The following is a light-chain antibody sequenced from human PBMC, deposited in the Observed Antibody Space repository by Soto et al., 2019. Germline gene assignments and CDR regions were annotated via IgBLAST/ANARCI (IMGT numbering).Light chain of an antibody. Sequence: QSALTQPASVSGSPGQSITISCTGTSSDVGGYNYVSWYQQHPGKAPKLMIYEVSNRPSGVSNRFSGSKSGDTASLTISGLQAEDEADYYCSSYTRRSSVVFGGGTQLTVL. CDR1: SSDVGGYNY. CDR3: SSYTRRSSVV. V-gene: IGLV2-14*01. J-gene: IGLJ2*01. CDR2: EVS.